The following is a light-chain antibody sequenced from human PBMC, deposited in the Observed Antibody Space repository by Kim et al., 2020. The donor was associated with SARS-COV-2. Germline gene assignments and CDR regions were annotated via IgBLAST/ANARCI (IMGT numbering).Light chain of an antibody. V-gene: IGKV3-15*01. Sequence: EVVMTQSPATLPVSLGETATLFCRASQGVSHNLAWYQQKPGQAPRLLIYGASTRATDIPARFTGSGSGTEFTLTISSLQSEDFAVYFCQEYNHWYSFGQGTKREIK. CDR1: QGVSHN. CDR2: GAS. CDR3: QEYNHWYS. J-gene: IGKJ2*03.